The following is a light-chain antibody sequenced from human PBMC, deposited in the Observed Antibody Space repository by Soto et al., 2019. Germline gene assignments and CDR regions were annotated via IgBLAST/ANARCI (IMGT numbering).Light chain of an antibody. CDR2: AAS. V-gene: IGKV1-39*01. CDR3: QHTYSTPFT. Sequence: DIQMTQSPSTLSASVGDRVTITCRSSQSISSYVNWYQQKPGIAPRLLIFAASNLQTGVPSRFSGSGSGTDFTLTISSLQPEDFGTYFCQHTYSTPFTFGPGTKVDI. CDR1: QSISSY. J-gene: IGKJ3*01.